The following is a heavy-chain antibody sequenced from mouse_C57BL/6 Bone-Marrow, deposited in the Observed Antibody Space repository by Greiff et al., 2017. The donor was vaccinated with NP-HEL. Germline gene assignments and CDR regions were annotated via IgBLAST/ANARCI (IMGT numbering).Heavy chain of an antibody. CDR1: GFNIKDDY. V-gene: IGHV14-4*01. CDR3: TTGGSSPYAMDY. CDR2: IDPANGDT. J-gene: IGHJ4*01. Sequence: EVQLQQSGAELVRPGASVKLSCTVSGFNIKDDYMHWVKQRPEQGLEWIGWIDPANGDTEYASQFQGKATITADTSSNTAYLQHRRLRSEETAVYYCTTGGSSPYAMDYWGQGTSVTVSS. D-gene: IGHD1-1*01.